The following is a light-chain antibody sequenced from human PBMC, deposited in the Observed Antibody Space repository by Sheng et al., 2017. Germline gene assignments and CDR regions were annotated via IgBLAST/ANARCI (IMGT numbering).Light chain of an antibody. CDR2: GAS. CDR1: QSVSSN. J-gene: IGKJ2*01. V-gene: IGKV3-15*01. Sequence: EIVMTQSPATLSVSPGERATLSCRASQSVSSNLAWYQQKPGQAPRLLIYGASTRATGIPPAXFSGSGSGTEFTLTISSLQSEDFAVYYCQQYNNWPPVYTFGQGTKLEIK. CDR3: QQYNNWPPVYT.